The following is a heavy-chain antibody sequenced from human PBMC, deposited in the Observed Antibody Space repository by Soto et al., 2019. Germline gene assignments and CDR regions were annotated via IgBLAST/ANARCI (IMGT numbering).Heavy chain of an antibody. J-gene: IGHJ4*02. V-gene: IGHV4-59*08. Sequence: QVQLQESGPGLVKPSETLSLTCTVSGGSISSYYWSWIRQPPGKGLEWIGYIYYSGSTNYNPSLKSRVTISVDTSKNQFSLKLTSVTAADTAVYYCARRYGGNLDYWGQGTLVIVSS. CDR1: GGSISSYY. CDR2: IYYSGST. D-gene: IGHD1-26*01. CDR3: ARRYGGNLDY.